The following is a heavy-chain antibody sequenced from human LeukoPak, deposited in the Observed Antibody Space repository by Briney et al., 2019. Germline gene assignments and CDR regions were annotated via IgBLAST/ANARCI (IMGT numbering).Heavy chain of an antibody. V-gene: IGHV3-30*14. CDR1: GFTFNTYT. CDR3: AREGGGNSGYHPYYSDY. Sequence: GGSLRLSCAASGFTFNTYTMHWVRQAPGKGLEWVALIFKDGINKYYADSVKGRFTISRDNSKNTLYLQMNSLRAEDTAVYYCAREGGGNSGYHPYYSDYWGQGTLVTVSS. CDR2: IFKDGINK. D-gene: IGHD4-23*01. J-gene: IGHJ4*02.